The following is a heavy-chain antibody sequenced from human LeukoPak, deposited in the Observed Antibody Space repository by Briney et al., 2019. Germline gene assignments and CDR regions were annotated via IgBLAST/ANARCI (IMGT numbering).Heavy chain of an antibody. V-gene: IGHV1-2*02. D-gene: IGHD1-1*01. Sequence: ASVKVSCKASGYTFTGYYIHWMRQVPGQGLEWVGWINPNSGGTNYAQKFQGRVTMTRDTSISTAYMELSRLGSDDTAVYYCARDLLGQLYYFDYWGQGTLVTVSS. CDR1: GYTFTGYY. CDR3: ARDLLGQLYYFDY. CDR2: INPNSGGT. J-gene: IGHJ4*02.